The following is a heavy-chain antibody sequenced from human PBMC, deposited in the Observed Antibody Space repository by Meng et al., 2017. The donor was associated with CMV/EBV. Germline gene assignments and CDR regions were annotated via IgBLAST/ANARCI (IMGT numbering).Heavy chain of an antibody. V-gene: IGHV3-15*01. D-gene: IGHD1-26*01. CDR1: GFTFSNAW. CDR3: TTVYVGATTLGDY. CDR2: IKSKTDGGTT. J-gene: IGHJ4*02. Sequence: GESLKISCAASGFTFSNAWMSWVRQAPGKGLEWVGRIKSKTDGGTTDYAAPVKGRFTISRDDSKNTLYLQMNSLKTEDTAVYYCTTVYVGATTLGDYWGQGTLVTVSS.